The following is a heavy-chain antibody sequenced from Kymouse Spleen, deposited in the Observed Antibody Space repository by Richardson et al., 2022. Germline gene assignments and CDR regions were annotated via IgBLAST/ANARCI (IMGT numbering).Heavy chain of an antibody. D-gene: IGHD1-26*01. CDR1: GGSISSYY. CDR3: ARIVGAIPFDY. Sequence: QVQLQESGPGLVKPSETLSLTCTVSGGSISSYYWSWIRQPPGKGLEWIGYIYYSGSTNYNPSLKSRVTISVDTSKNQFSLKLSSVTAADTAVYYCARIVGAIPFDYWGQGTLVTVSS. V-gene: IGHV4-59*01. CDR2: IYYSGST. J-gene: IGHJ4*02.